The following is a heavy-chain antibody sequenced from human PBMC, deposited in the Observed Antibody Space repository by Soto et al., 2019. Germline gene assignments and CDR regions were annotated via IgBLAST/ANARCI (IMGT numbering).Heavy chain of an antibody. CDR1: GLSHSNAGMG. V-gene: IGHV2-26*01. Sequence: QVTLIESGPVLVKPTETLTLTCTVSGLSHSNAGMGVSWLRQPPGRALEWLAHIFANGDISYTPSLKSRLTISKDTSNSQVVLTMTSMDPVDTGTYYCARIPSVGAAVPDYWGQGTLVTVSS. D-gene: IGHD1-26*01. CDR2: IFANGDI. CDR3: ARIPSVGAAVPDY. J-gene: IGHJ4*02.